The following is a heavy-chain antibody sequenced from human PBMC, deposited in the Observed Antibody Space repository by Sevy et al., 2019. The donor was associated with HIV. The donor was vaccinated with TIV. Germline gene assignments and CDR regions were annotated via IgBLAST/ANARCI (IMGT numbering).Heavy chain of an antibody. CDR3: ARDDEPDYYYFDMDV. Sequence: GGSLRLSCAASGFTFSSYAMHWVRQAPGKGLEWVAVISYDGSNKYYADSVKGRFTISRDNSKNTLYLQMDGLRAEDTALYYCARDDEPDYYYFDMDVWGQRTTVTASS. J-gene: IGHJ6*02. CDR2: ISYDGSNK. CDR1: GFTFSSYA. V-gene: IGHV3-30-3*01.